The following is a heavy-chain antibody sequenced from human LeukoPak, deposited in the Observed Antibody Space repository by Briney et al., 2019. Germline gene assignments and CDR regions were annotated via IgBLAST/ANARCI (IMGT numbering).Heavy chain of an antibody. D-gene: IGHD3-9*01. CDR2: INTNTGNP. Sequence: ASVKVSCKASGYTFTSYAMNWVRQAPGQRLEWMGWINTNTGNPTYAQGFTGRFVFSLDTSVSTAYLQISSLKAEDTAVYYCARVKKNLNYDILTGYDDYWGQGTLVTVSS. J-gene: IGHJ4*02. V-gene: IGHV7-4-1*02. CDR1: GYTFTSYA. CDR3: ARVKKNLNYDILTGYDDY.